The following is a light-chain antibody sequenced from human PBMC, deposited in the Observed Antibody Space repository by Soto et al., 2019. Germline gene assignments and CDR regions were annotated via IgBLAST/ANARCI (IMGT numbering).Light chain of an antibody. CDR1: QSVSSN. CDR2: GAS. V-gene: IGKV3-15*01. CDR3: QQYNNWPPWT. J-gene: IGKJ1*01. Sequence: EIVMTQSPATLSVSPGERATLYSKASQSVSSNLAWYQQKPGQAPRILIYGASTRATGIPARFSGSGSGTEFTLTISSLQSEDFAVYYCQQYNNWPPWTFGQGTKVDIK.